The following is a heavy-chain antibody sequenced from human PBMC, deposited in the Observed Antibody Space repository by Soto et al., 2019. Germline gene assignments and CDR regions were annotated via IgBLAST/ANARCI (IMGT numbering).Heavy chain of an antibody. CDR3: AREDGGYNWNLETREGPGDGVDI. CDR1: GFTFSSYS. D-gene: IGHD1-20*01. Sequence: PGGSLRLSCAASGFTFSSYSMNWVRQAPGKGLEWVSSISSSSSSYIYYADSVKGRFTISRDNAKNSLYLQMNSLRAEDTAVYYCAREDGGYNWNLETREGPGDGVDIWGQGTMVTVSS. V-gene: IGHV3-21*01. J-gene: IGHJ3*02. CDR2: ISSSSSSYI.